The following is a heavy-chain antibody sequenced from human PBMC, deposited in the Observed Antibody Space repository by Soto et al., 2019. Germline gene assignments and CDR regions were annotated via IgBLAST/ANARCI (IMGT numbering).Heavy chain of an antibody. V-gene: IGHV5-51*01. Sequence: GESLKTFCRGSGYSFTSYWIAWVRQIPGKGLEWMGIIYPGDSDTRHSPSFQGQVTSSADKSISTAYLQWSGLKASDTAMYYCARPHSSNYYDSSGYYYAPGYWGQGTLVTVSS. CDR3: ARPHSSNYYDSSGYYYAPGY. J-gene: IGHJ4*02. CDR1: GYSFTSYW. D-gene: IGHD3-22*01. CDR2: IYPGDSDT.